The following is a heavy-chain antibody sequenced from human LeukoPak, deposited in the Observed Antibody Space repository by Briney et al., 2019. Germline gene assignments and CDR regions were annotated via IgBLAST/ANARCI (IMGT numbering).Heavy chain of an antibody. CDR2: INHSGST. Sequence: SETLSLTCAVYGGSFSGYYWSWIRQPPGKGLEWIGEINHSGSTNYNPSLKSRVTISVDTSKNQFSLKLSSVTAADTAVYYCARHRGIAARPDPYYFDYWGQGTLVTVSS. CDR1: GGSFSGYY. J-gene: IGHJ4*02. D-gene: IGHD6-6*01. CDR3: ARHRGIAARPDPYYFDY. V-gene: IGHV4-34*01.